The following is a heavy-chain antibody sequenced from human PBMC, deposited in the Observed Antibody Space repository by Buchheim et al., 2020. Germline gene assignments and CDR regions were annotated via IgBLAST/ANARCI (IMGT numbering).Heavy chain of an antibody. Sequence: QVQLVQSGAEVKKPGSSVKVSCKTSGGTFSNYAISWVRQAPGQGLEWMGGIIPFLGTPKYAQRLQGRVTITAVDSTSTAHLELSSLRSEDTAVYYCARASSPPEPARSWFLELNVWGQGTT. CDR3: ARASSPPEPARSWFLELNV. V-gene: IGHV1-69*01. J-gene: IGHJ6*02. D-gene: IGHD3-3*01. CDR2: IIPFLGTP. CDR1: GGTFSNYA.